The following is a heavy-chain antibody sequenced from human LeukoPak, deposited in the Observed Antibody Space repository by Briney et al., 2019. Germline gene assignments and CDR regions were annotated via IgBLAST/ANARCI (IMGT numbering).Heavy chain of an antibody. CDR2: INHSGST. V-gene: IGHV4-34*01. D-gene: IGHD1-26*01. Sequence: SETLSLTCAVYGGSFSGYYWSWIRQPPWKRLEWIGEINHSGSTNYNPSLKSRVTISVDTSKNQFSLKLSSVTAADTAVYYCARGSSGSYYVIYYYGMDVWGQGTTVTVSS. J-gene: IGHJ6*02. CDR3: ARGSSGSYYVIYYYGMDV. CDR1: GGSFSGYY.